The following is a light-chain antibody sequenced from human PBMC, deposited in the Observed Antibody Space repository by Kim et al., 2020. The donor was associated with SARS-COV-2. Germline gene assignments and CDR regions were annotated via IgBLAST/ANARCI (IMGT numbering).Light chain of an antibody. CDR3: QTWGTGVV. V-gene: IGLV4-69*01. CDR1: SGHSSYV. J-gene: IGLJ2*01. CDR2: VNSDGSH. Sequence: GASVKLTGTLSSGHSSYVSAWHQQQPEKGPRYLMKVNSDGSHNRGDGIPDRFSGSSSGAERYLTISSLQSEDEADYYCQTWGTGVVFGGGTKLTVL.